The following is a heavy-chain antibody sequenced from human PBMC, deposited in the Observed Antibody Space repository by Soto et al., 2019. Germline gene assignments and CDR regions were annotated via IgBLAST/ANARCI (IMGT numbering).Heavy chain of an antibody. CDR1: GDSINNSHW. D-gene: IGHD6-13*01. Sequence: QVQLQESGPGLVQPSGTLSLTCAVSGDSINNSHWWSWVRQTPGKGLEWIGETYHSGTTNYNPSLKTRGIISIDKSKNQFALKMNSVTAADTAVYYCAREVNSSPARGPNWFDPWGQGTLVTVSS. V-gene: IGHV4-4*02. J-gene: IGHJ5*02. CDR2: TYHSGTT. CDR3: AREVNSSPARGPNWFDP.